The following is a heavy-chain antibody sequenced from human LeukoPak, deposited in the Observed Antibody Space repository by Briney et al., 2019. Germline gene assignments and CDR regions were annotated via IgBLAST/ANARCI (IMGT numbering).Heavy chain of an antibody. CDR3: ARGTMLVGP. D-gene: IGHD3-10*01. CDR2: IYYSGTT. J-gene: IGHJ5*02. V-gene: IGHV4-59*01. CDR1: GGSMRSYY. Sequence: SETLSLTCTVSGGSMRSYYWSWIRQPPGMGLEWIGYIYYSGTTNYNPSLKSRVTISVDTSKNQFSLKLSSVTAADTAVYYCARGTMLVGPWGQGTLVTVPS.